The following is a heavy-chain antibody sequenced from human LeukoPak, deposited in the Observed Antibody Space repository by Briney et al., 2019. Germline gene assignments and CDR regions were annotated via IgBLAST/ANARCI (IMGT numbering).Heavy chain of an antibody. V-gene: IGHV4-39*07. CDR3: TREYGFMTTVFHAFDI. CDR2: VYYSGNT. Sequence: SETLSLTCTVSGCSITSSSYYWGWIRQPPGKGLEWIGSVYYSGNTYYNSSLKSRVTISVDTSKNQFSLKLSFVTAADTAIYYCTREYGFMTTVFHAFDIWGQGTMVTVSS. CDR1: GCSITSSSYY. D-gene: IGHD4-17*01. J-gene: IGHJ3*02.